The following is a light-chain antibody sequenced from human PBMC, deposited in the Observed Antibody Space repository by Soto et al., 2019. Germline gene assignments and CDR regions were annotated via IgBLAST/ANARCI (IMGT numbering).Light chain of an antibody. CDR2: DAS. Sequence: EIVLTQSPGTLSLSPGESATLSCRASQSVSSTYLAWYQHKPGQAPRLVIYDASNRATGIPARFSGSGSGTDFTLTISSLEPEDLAVYYCQQRSNWPRTFGQGTKVDIK. J-gene: IGKJ1*01. CDR3: QQRSNWPRT. V-gene: IGKV3D-20*02. CDR1: QSVSSTY.